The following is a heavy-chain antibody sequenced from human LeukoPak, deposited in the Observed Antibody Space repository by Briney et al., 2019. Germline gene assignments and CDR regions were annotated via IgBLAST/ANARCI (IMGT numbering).Heavy chain of an antibody. J-gene: IGHJ4*02. D-gene: IGHD3-9*01. V-gene: IGHV4-39*01. CDR1: GGSISSSSYY. CDR2: IYYSGST. CDR3: ARQGILTGYYLVDY. Sequence: SGTLSLTCTVSGGSISSSSYYWGWIRQPPGKGLEWIGSIYYSGSTYYNPSLKSRVTISVDTSKNQFSLKLSSVTAADTAVYYCARQGILTGYYLVDYWGQGTLVTVSS.